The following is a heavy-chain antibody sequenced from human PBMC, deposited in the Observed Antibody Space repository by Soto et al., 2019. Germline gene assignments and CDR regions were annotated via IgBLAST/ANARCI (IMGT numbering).Heavy chain of an antibody. CDR3: ARLYYGSGSYYFPFDY. Sequence: PGESLKISCKGSGYSFTSYWIGWVRQMPGKGLEWMGIIYPGDSDTRYSPSFQGQVTISADKSISTAYLQWSSLKASDTAMYYCARLYYGSGSYYFPFDYWGQGTLVTVS. D-gene: IGHD3-10*01. V-gene: IGHV5-51*01. CDR2: IYPGDSDT. J-gene: IGHJ4*02. CDR1: GYSFTSYW.